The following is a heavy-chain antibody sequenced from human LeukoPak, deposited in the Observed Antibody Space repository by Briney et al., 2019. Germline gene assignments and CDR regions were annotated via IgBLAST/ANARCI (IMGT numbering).Heavy chain of an antibody. CDR1: GGSFRGYY. V-gene: IGHV4-34*01. CDR2: INHSGST. Sequence: SETLSLTCAVYGGSFRGYYWSWIRQPPGKGLEWIGEINHSGSTNYNPSLKSRVTISVDTSKNQFSLKLSSVTAADTAVYYCARAGWATVTKGSWFDPGGQGTLVTVSS. CDR3: ARAGWATVTKGSWFDP. J-gene: IGHJ5*02. D-gene: IGHD4-17*01.